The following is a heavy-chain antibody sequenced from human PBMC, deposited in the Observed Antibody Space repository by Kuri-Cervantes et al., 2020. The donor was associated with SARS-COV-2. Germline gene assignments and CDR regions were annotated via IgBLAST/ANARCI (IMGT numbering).Heavy chain of an antibody. V-gene: IGHV3-30-3*01. CDR2: ISYDGSNK. Sequence: GGSLRLSCAASGFTFSSYAMHWVRQAPGKGLEWVAVISYDGSNKYYADSVKGRFTISRDNSKNTLYLQMNSLRAEDTAVYYCARDRSTHYFDYWGQGTLVTLSS. CDR1: GFTFSSYA. CDR3: ARDRSTHYFDY. J-gene: IGHJ4*02.